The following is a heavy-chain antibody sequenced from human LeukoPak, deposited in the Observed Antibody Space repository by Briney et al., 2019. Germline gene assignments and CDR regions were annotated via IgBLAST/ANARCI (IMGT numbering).Heavy chain of an antibody. CDR1: GGSISSYY. CDR2: IYTSGST. D-gene: IGHD6-19*01. J-gene: IGHJ4*02. V-gene: IGHV4-4*07. Sequence: SETLSLTCTVSGGSISSYYWSWIRQPAGKGLEWIGRIYTSGSTNYNPSLKSRVTMSVDTSKNQFSLQLNSVTPEDTAVYYCARDRAYSSGWYDLDYWGQGTLVTVSS. CDR3: ARDRAYSSGWYDLDY.